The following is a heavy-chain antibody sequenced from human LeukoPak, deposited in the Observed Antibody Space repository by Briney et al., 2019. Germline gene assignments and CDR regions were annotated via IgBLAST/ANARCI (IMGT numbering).Heavy chain of an antibody. J-gene: IGHJ1*01. D-gene: IGHD1-26*01. V-gene: IGHV3-30*02. Sequence: GGSLRLSCAASGFTFSSYGMHWVRQAPGKGLEWVAFIRYDGSDKYYADSVKGRFTISRDNSKNTLYLQMNSLRAEDTAVYYCAKGGSYIAEYFQHWGQGTLVTVSS. CDR3: AKGGSYIAEYFQH. CDR1: GFTFSSYG. CDR2: IRYDGSDK.